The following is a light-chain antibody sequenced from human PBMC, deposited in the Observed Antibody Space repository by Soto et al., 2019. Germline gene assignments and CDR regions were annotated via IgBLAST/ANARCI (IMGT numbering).Light chain of an antibody. CDR3: TSYTSSSTYV. CDR2: DVS. V-gene: IGLV2-14*01. Sequence: QSALTQPASVSGSPGQSITISCTGTSSDVGGYNYVSWYQQHPGKAPRFLIYDVSNRPSGVSNRFSGSKSGATAPLTISGLQAEDEADYYCTSYTSSSTYVFGTGTKLTVL. J-gene: IGLJ1*01. CDR1: SSDVGGYNY.